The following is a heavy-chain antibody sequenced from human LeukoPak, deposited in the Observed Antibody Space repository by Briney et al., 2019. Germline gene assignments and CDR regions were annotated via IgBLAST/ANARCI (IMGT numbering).Heavy chain of an antibody. CDR3: AKAITGSSGVADS. CDR1: GFTFSNYA. J-gene: IGHJ4*02. V-gene: IGHV3-23*01. D-gene: IGHD1-26*01. CDR2: ITGSGGST. Sequence: GGSLRLSCAASGFTFSNYAMTWVRQAPGKGLEWASSITGSGGSTYFADSVKGRFTISRDNSQNTLFLQMNSLRDEDTAVYYCAKAITGSSGVADSWGQGTQVTVSS.